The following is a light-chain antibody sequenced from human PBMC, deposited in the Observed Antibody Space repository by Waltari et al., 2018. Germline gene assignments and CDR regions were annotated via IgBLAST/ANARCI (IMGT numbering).Light chain of an antibody. CDR1: SLRSYY. Sequence: SSELTQDPAVSVALGQPVRITCQGDSLRSYYVSWYQQKPGQAPVLVIYGKNNRPSGIPDRFSGSSSGNTASLTITGAQAEDEADYYCNSRDSSGNHWVFGGGTKLTVL. CDR2: GKN. CDR3: NSRDSSGNHWV. J-gene: IGLJ3*02. V-gene: IGLV3-19*01.